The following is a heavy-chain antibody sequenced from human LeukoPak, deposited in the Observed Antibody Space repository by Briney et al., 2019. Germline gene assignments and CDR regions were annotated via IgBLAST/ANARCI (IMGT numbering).Heavy chain of an antibody. CDR2: IHPGDSEN. Sequence: GESLKISCKATGYRFTSYWTGWVRQVPGKGLECMGIIHPGDSENRYSPSFQGQVTISADKSISTAYLQWSGLKASDTAMYYCARRLGATQPYFDFWGRGALVTVSS. J-gene: IGHJ4*02. CDR3: ARRLGATQPYFDF. CDR1: GYRFTSYW. V-gene: IGHV5-51*01. D-gene: IGHD1-26*01.